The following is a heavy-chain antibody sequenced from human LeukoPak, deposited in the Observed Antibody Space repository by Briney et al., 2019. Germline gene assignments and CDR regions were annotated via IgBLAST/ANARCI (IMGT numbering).Heavy chain of an antibody. CDR2: ISYDGSNK. D-gene: IGHD2-2*01. V-gene: IGHV3-30-3*01. Sequence: GGSLRLSCAASGFSISTYAMHWVRQAPGKGLEWLAVISYDGSNKYYADSVSRFTISRDNSKNTLYLQMNSLRAEDTAVYYCAQRSPRYCSSTSCYRDYWGQGTLVTVSS. CDR1: GFSISTYA. J-gene: IGHJ4*02. CDR3: AQRSPRYCSSTSCYRDY.